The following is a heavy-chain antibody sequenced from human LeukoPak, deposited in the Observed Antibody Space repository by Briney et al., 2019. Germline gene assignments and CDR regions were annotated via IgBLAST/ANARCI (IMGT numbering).Heavy chain of an antibody. J-gene: IGHJ4*02. CDR2: IMIGGDGK. V-gene: IGHV3-23*01. CDR1: GFTFNNYA. Sequence: PGGSLRLSCAGSGFTFNNYAMSWVRRAPRKGLEWVSTIMIGGDGKHYADSVKGRFTICRDRSESTLYLQMNGLRADDTAVYYCVRAAPRDCSPASCSLFDTWGQGTLVTVSS. D-gene: IGHD2-2*01. CDR3: VRAAPRDCSPASCSLFDT.